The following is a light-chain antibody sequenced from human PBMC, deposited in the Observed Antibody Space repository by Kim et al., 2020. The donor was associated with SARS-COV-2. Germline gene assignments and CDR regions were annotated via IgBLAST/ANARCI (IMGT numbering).Light chain of an antibody. Sequence: GQSVTISCSGTVNDVGTYALISWYQQYPGKAPRLIIFDISQRPSGISGRFSGSKSGNTASLTISPLEPDDEADYFCCSFTSGISWVFGGGTQLTVL. CDR2: DIS. CDR1: VNDVGTYAL. V-gene: IGLV2-23*02. J-gene: IGLJ3*02. CDR3: CSFTSGISWV.